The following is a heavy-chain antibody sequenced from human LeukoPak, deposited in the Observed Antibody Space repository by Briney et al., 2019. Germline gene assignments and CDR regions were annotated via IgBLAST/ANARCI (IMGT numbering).Heavy chain of an antibody. J-gene: IGHJ4*02. CDR2: IYYSGST. CDR3: ARQMGSSGWSFDY. Sequence: SETLSLTCTVSGGSISSGGYYWSWIRQHPGKGLEWIGYIYYSGSTNYNPSLKSRVTISVDTSKNQSSLKLSSVTAADTAVYYCARQMGSSGWSFDYWGQGTLVTVSS. D-gene: IGHD6-19*01. V-gene: IGHV4-61*08. CDR1: GGSISSGGYY.